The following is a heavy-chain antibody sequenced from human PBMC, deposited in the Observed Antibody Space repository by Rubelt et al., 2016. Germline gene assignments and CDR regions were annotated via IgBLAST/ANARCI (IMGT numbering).Heavy chain of an antibody. Sequence: GKGLVWVSRINTDGSTSYADSVKGRFTISRDNGKNTLHLQMNSLRAEDTAVYYCTRPYCTSTSCYNDAFDIWGQGTMDTVSS. D-gene: IGHD2-2*01. J-gene: IGHJ3*02. CDR3: TRPYCTSTSCYNDAFDI. V-gene: IGHV3-74*01. CDR2: INTDGST.